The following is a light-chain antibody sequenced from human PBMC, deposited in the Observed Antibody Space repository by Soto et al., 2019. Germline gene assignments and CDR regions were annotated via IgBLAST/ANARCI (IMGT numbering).Light chain of an antibody. Sequence: DIQMTQSPSALSASAGDRVTITCRASQSVSNWLAWYRQKPGEAPKLLIYEGSTLESGVPSRFSGSGSGTEFPLTSSSLQPDDFATFYCQQYDTYSRTFGQGTKVEVK. J-gene: IGKJ1*01. CDR3: QQYDTYSRT. CDR2: EGS. CDR1: QSVSNW. V-gene: IGKV1-5*03.